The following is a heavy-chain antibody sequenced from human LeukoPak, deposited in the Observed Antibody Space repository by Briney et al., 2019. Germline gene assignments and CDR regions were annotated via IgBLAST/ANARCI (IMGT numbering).Heavy chain of an antibody. V-gene: IGHV1-2*02. CDR3: ARSGYTYGPLPAVY. J-gene: IGHJ4*02. CDR2: INPNSGGT. CDR1: GYTFIGYY. Sequence: ASVKVSCKASGYTFIGYYMQWVRQAPGQGLEWMGWINPNSGGTSYAQRFQGRVTMTRDTSISTAYMELNRLTSDDTAVYYCARSGYTYGPLPAVYWGQGTLVTVSS. D-gene: IGHD5-18*01.